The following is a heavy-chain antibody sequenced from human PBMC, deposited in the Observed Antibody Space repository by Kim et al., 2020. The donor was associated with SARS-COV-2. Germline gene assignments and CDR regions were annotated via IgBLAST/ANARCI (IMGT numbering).Heavy chain of an antibody. J-gene: IGHJ4*02. CDR1: GFTFSSYA. V-gene: IGHV3-23*01. Sequence: GGSLRLSCAASGFTFSSYAMSWVRQAPGKGLEWVSGISGSGGSTYYADSVKGRFTFSRDNSKNTLYLQMNSLRAEDTAVYYCAQAGWLPADTRPFDYWGQGTLVTVSS. CDR2: ISGSGGST. CDR3: AQAGWLPADTRPFDY. D-gene: IGHD5-12*01.